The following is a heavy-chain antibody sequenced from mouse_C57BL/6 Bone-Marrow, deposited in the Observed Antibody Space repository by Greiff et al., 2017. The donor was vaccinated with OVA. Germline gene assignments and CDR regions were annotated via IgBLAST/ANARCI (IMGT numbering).Heavy chain of an antibody. CDR2: INPSNGGT. D-gene: IGHD1-1*01. CDR1: GYTFTSYW. Sequence: QVQLQQPGTELVKPGASVKLSCTASGYTFTSYWMHWVKQRPGQGLEWIGNINPSNGGTNYNEKFKSKATLTVDKYSSTAYMQLSSLTSDDSAVYYCARSMGTTVVDWYFDVWGTGTTVTVSS. CDR3: ARSMGTTVVDWYFDV. J-gene: IGHJ1*03. V-gene: IGHV1-53*01.